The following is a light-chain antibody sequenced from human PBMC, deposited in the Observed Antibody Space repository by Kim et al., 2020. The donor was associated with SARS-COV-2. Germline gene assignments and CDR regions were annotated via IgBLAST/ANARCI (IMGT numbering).Light chain of an antibody. CDR3: QVWHVHYDWI. Sequence: SYELIQTPSVSVAPGQTASITCGGNNIGSKSVHWYQQKPGQAPALVIQYDTDRPSGIPERFSGSNSGNTATLTISRVEAGDEADYYCQVWHVHYDWIFGGGTQLTVL. CDR2: YDT. V-gene: IGLV3-21*04. J-gene: IGLJ3*02. CDR1: NIGSKS.